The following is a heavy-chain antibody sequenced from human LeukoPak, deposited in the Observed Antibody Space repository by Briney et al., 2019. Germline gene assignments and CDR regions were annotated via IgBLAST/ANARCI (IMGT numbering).Heavy chain of an antibody. D-gene: IGHD2-15*01. V-gene: IGHV3-30*04. J-gene: IGHJ4*02. Sequence: GRSLRLSCAASGFTFSSYAMHWVRQAPGKGLEWVAVISYDGSNKYYADSVKGRFTISRDNSKNTLYLQMNSLRAEDTAVYYCAKDGYCSGGSCSLDYWGQGTLVTVSS. CDR3: AKDGYCSGGSCSLDY. CDR1: GFTFSSYA. CDR2: ISYDGSNK.